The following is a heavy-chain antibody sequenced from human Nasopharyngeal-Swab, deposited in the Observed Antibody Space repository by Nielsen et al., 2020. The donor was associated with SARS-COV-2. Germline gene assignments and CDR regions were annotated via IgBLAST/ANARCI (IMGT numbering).Heavy chain of an antibody. Sequence: SETLSLTCTVSGGSVSSGSYYWSWIRQPPGKGLEWIGYIYYSGSTNYNPSLKSRVTISIDTSKNQFSLKLSSVTAADTAVYYCARDTSPITIFGVVRKSYNWFDPWGQGTLVTVSS. J-gene: IGHJ5*02. CDR2: IYYSGST. CDR1: GGSVSSGSYY. V-gene: IGHV4-61*01. CDR3: ARDTSPITIFGVVRKSYNWFDP. D-gene: IGHD3-3*01.